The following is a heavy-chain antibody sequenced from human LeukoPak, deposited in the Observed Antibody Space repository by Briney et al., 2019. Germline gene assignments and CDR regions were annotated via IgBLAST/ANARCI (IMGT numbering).Heavy chain of an antibody. Sequence: SGGSLRLSCAASGFTFSTYAMSWVRQAPGKGLEWVSAISGSGGSTYYADSVRGRFTISRDNSKKTLYLQMNSLRAEDTAVYYCAKDPYYYGSGPPVAFDIWGQGTMVTVSS. CDR2: ISGSGGST. CDR1: GFTFSTYA. V-gene: IGHV3-23*01. D-gene: IGHD3-10*01. CDR3: AKDPYYYGSGPPVAFDI. J-gene: IGHJ3*02.